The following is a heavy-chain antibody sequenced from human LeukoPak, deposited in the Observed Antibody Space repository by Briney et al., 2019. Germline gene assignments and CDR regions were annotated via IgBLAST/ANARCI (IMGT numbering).Heavy chain of an antibody. V-gene: IGHV3-48*02. CDR2: ISSSSTI. J-gene: IGHJ3*02. CDR3: ARGVHAFDI. CDR1: GFTFISYS. Sequence: GGSLRLSCAASGFTFISYSMNWVRQAPGKGLEWVSYISSSSTIYYADSVKGRFTISRDNAKNSLYLQMNSLRDEDTAVYYCARGVHAFDIWGQGTMVTVSS.